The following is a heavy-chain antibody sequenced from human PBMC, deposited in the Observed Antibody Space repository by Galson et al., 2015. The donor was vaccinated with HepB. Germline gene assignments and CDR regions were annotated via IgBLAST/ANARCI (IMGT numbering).Heavy chain of an antibody. V-gene: IGHV3-30*04. J-gene: IGHJ6*02. CDR3: AKEWAYSSKWNPEYYYGMDV. Sequence: SLRLSCAAPGFSFSSYAMHWVRQAPGKGLEWVTLISYDGYNKYYADSVRGRFTISRDNAKNTLYLQMNSLRAADTAVYYCAKEWAYSSKWNPEYYYGMDVWGQGTTVTVSS. CDR2: ISYDGYNK. D-gene: IGHD6-13*01. CDR1: GFSFSSYA.